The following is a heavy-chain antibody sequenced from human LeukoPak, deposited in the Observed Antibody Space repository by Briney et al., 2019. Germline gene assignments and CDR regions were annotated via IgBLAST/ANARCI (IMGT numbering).Heavy chain of an antibody. D-gene: IGHD3-9*01. Sequence: ASVKVSCKASGYTFTSYGISWVRQAPGQGLEWMGWISAYNGNTNYAQKLQGRVTMTTDTSTSTAYMELRSLRSDDTAVYYCARDLASGLYDILTGYYNVDDHYFDYWGQGTLVTVSS. CDR1: GYTFTSYG. CDR3: ARDLASGLYDILTGYYNVDDHYFDY. CDR2: ISAYNGNT. J-gene: IGHJ4*02. V-gene: IGHV1-18*01.